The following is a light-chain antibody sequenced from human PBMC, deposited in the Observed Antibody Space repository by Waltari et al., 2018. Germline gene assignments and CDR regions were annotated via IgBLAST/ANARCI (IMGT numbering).Light chain of an antibody. CDR1: QGISNS. CDR3: QQYYGTRYT. V-gene: IGKV1-NL1*01. Sequence: DIQMTQSPSSLSASVADRVTITCRASQGISNSLAWYHQRPGKAPKLLLYAASRLESGVPSRFSCSGSGTDFSLTLSSLQPEDFATYYCQQYYGTRYTFGQGTKLGIK. J-gene: IGKJ2*01. CDR2: AAS.